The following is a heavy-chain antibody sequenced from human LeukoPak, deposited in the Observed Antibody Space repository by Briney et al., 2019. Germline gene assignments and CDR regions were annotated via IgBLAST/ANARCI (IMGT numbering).Heavy chain of an antibody. CDR2: IKSKTDGETT. D-gene: IGHD3-10*01. Sequence: PGGSLRLSCAASGFTFSSYAMSWVRQAPGKGLEWIGRIKSKTDGETTNYAEPVRGRFTISRDDSKSAVYLQMNSLKIEDAAVYYCTTDLGTYYHGSQRLIPIDYWGQGTLVTVSS. J-gene: IGHJ4*02. CDR3: TTDLGTYYHGSQRLIPIDY. V-gene: IGHV3-15*01. CDR1: GFTFSSYA.